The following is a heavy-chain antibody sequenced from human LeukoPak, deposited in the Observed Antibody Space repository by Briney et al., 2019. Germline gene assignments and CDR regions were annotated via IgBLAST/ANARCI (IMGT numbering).Heavy chain of an antibody. CDR3: ARVEASGYSSGFDY. Sequence: GASVKVSCKASGGTFSSYAISWVRQAPGQGLEWMGGIIPIFGTANYAQKLQGRVTMTTDTSTSTAYMELRSLRSDDTAVYYCARVEASGYSSGFDYWGQGTLVTVSS. CDR1: GGTFSSYA. CDR2: IIPIFGTA. D-gene: IGHD6-19*01. V-gene: IGHV1-69*05. J-gene: IGHJ4*02.